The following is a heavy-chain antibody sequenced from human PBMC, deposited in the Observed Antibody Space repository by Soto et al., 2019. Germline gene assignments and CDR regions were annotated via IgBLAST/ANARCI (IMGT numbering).Heavy chain of an antibody. Sequence: QVQLQQWGAGLLKPSESLSLTCAVYGGSLSGDYWGWIRQPPGRGLEWIGEINHSGSSNYNPSLNSRVTISVDTSKNQFSLKLSSVTAADTAVYYCARKSSLATRGLFRYNFYGLDVWGQGTTVTISS. CDR1: GGSLSGDY. CDR2: INHSGSS. V-gene: IGHV4-34*01. D-gene: IGHD6-6*01. CDR3: ARKSSLATRGLFRYNFYGLDV. J-gene: IGHJ6*02.